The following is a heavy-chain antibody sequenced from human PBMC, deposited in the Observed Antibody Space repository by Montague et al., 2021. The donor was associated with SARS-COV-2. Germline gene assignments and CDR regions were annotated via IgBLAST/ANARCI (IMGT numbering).Heavy chain of an antibody. V-gene: IGHV4-59*01. J-gene: IGHJ3*02. CDR3: VRDHPYGGPRGAYDI. CDR2: IYDGGAV. CDR1: GGSITGYY. D-gene: IGHD4-23*01. Sequence: SETLSLTCTVSGGSITGYYWSWLLRSPGKGLEWIAYIYDGGAVNYNPSLVSRVTISTDTSKNQLSLNVNSVTAADTAVYYCVRDHPYGGPRGAYDIWGQGTVVTVSS.